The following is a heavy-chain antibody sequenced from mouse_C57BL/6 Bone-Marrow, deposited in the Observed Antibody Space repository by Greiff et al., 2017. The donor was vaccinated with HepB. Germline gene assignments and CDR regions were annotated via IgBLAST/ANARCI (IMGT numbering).Heavy chain of an antibody. CDR3: ARGYYYGSSLYFDY. CDR2: IDPANGNT. V-gene: IGHV14-3*01. D-gene: IGHD1-1*01. CDR1: GFNIENTY. Sequence: EVQLVESVAELVRPGASVKLSCTASGFNIENTYMHWVKQRPEQGLEWIGRIDPANGNTKYAPKFQGKATITADTSSNTSYLQLSSLTSEDTAIYYCARGYYYGSSLYFDYWGQGTTLTVSS. J-gene: IGHJ2*01.